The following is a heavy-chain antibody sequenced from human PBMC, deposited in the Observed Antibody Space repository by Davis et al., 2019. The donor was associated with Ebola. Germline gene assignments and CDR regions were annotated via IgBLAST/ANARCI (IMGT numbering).Heavy chain of an antibody. CDR3: ARKPGYSYGPRYYYYGMDV. Sequence: GGSLRLSCAASGFTFSSYAMSWVRQAPGKGLEWVSAISGSGGSTYYADSVKGRFTISRDNSKNTLYLQMNSLRAEDTAVYYCARKPGYSYGPRYYYYGMDVWGQGTTVTVSS. CDR2: ISGSGGST. D-gene: IGHD5-18*01. CDR1: GFTFSSYA. V-gene: IGHV3-23*01. J-gene: IGHJ6*02.